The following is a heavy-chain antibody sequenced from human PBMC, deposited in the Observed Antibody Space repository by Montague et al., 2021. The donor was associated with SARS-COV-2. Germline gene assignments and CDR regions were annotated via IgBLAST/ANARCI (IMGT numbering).Heavy chain of an antibody. D-gene: IGHD3-22*01. J-gene: IGHJ4*02. V-gene: IGHV4-34*01. CDR3: ARGTKRVFTYGYDSSGYASDY. Sequence: SETLSLTCAVYGGSFSGYYWSWIREPPGKGLEWIGEINHSGSTKYNQSLKSRVTISVDTSKNQFSLKLSSVTAADTAVYYCARGTKRVFTYGYDSSGYASDYWGQGTLVTVSS. CDR2: INHSGST. CDR1: GGSFSGYY.